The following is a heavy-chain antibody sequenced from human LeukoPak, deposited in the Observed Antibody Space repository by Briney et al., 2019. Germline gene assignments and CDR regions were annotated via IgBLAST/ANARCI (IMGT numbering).Heavy chain of an antibody. D-gene: IGHD2-21*01. CDR2: VYKDGKM. CDR3: ASRHCSGGDCYFAGADPFDH. Sequence: GGSLRLSCAASGFTVSSTYMSWVRQSPGKGLEWVSVVYKDGKMFYIDSVKGRFAISRDTSKNPVYLQMNNLRAEDTAVYYCASRHCSGGDCYFAGADPFDHWGQGTLVTVSS. V-gene: IGHV3-53*01. CDR1: GFTVSSTY. J-gene: IGHJ4*02.